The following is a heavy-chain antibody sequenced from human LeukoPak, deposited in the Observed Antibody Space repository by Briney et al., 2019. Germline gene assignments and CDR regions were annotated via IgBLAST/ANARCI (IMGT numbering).Heavy chain of an antibody. J-gene: IGHJ4*02. V-gene: IGHV3-13*01. D-gene: IGHD4-17*01. Sequence: GGSLRLSCAASGFTFSSYDMHWVRQATGKGLEWVSSIGTTGDTHYAVSVKGRFTIFRENAKNSLYLQMSSLSAGDTAVYYCARSFYGDYPYWGQGTLVTVSS. CDR1: GFTFSSYD. CDR2: IGTTGDT. CDR3: ARSFYGDYPY.